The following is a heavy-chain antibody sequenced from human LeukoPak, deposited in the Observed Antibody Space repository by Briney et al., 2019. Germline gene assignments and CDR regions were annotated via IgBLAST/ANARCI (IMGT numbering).Heavy chain of an antibody. CDR2: IWYDGSNK. D-gene: IGHD2-2*01. V-gene: IGHV3-33*01. Sequence: GRSLRLSCAASGFTFSSYGMHWVRQAPGKGLEWVAVIWYDGSNKYYADSVKGRFTISRDNSMNTLYLQMNSLRAEDTAVYYCARDLCSSTSCYVFDYWGQGTLVTVSS. CDR3: ARDLCSSTSCYVFDY. CDR1: GFTFSSYG. J-gene: IGHJ4*02.